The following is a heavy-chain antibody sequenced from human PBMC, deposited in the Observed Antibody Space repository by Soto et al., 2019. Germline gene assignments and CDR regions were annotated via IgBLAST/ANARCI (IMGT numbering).Heavy chain of an antibody. CDR1: GFTFSSYA. Sequence: GGSLRLSCAASGFTFSSYAMSWVRQAPGKGLEWVSAISGSGGSTYYAYSVKGRFTISRDNSKNTLDLQMNSLRAEDTAVYYCAKEMGIEVAGTLFDYWGQGTLVTVSS. D-gene: IGHD6-19*01. J-gene: IGHJ4*02. V-gene: IGHV3-23*01. CDR2: ISGSGGST. CDR3: AKEMGIEVAGTLFDY.